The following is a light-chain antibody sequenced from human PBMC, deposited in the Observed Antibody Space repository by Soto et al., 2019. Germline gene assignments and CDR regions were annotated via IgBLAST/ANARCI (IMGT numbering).Light chain of an antibody. J-gene: IGKJ1*01. CDR1: LRISSNF. V-gene: IGKV3-20*01. CDR2: GAS. CDR3: QQYRT. Sequence: EVVLTQSPGTLSLSPGERATLSCRASLRISSNFLAWYQQKPGQAPRLLIYGASSRASGIPDRFSGSGSGTDFSLTINRLEPEDFAVYYCQQYRTFGQGTKVEIK.